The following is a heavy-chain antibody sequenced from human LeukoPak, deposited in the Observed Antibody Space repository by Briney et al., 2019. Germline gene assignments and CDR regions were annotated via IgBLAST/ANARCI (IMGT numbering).Heavy chain of an antibody. CDR2: ISGSGGST. V-gene: IGHV3-23*01. J-gene: IGHJ5*02. Sequence: GSLRLSCAASGFTFSSYAMSWVRQAPGKGLEWVSAISGSGGSTYYADSVKGRFTISRDNSKNTLYLQMNSLRAEDTAVYYCAKDPLILVVVPAARDWFDPWGQGTLVTVSS. CDR3: AKDPLILVVVPAARDWFDP. D-gene: IGHD2-2*01. CDR1: GFTFSSYA.